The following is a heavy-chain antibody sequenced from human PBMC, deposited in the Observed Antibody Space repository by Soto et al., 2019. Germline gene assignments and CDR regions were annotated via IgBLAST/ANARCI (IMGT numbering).Heavy chain of an antibody. V-gene: IGHV3-73*01. D-gene: IGHD6-25*01. J-gene: IGHJ4*02. CDR3: ARQTVSGHDF. CDR1: GFTFSASH. CDR2: MRSKADNYET. Sequence: EVQLVESGGGSVQPGESLKLSCSTSGFTFSASHMHWVRQGPGKGLEWVGRMRSKADNYETAYGASVRGRFTVSRDDSKNTAYLQMDSLKAEDTAVYYCARQTVSGHDFWGQGTLVTVSS.